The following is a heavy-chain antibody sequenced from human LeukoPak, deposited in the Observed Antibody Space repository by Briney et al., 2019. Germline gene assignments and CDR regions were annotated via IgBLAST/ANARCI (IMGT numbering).Heavy chain of an antibody. CDR2: VIAIFGTA. CDR1: GGTFSSDA. D-gene: IGHD3-3*01. V-gene: IGHV1-69*05. J-gene: IGHJ4*02. Sequence: SVRVSCKASGGTFSSDAISWGRQAPGQGLEWMGGVIAIFGTANYAQKLQGRVTITTDESTSTAYMELSSLRSEDTAVYYCARVRDTIFGVVIKDYFDYWGQGTLVTVSS. CDR3: ARVRDTIFGVVIKDYFDY.